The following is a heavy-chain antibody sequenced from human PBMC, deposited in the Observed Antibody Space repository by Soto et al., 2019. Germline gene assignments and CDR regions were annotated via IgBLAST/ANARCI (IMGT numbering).Heavy chain of an antibody. J-gene: IGHJ4*02. CDR3: ARCSGWYGQCYFDC. V-gene: IGHV3-53*02. Sequence: DVQLVETGGGLIQPGGSLRLSCAASGFIVSSSYMSWVRQAPGKGLEWVSVLYSDGRTYYGDSVKGRFTISTNNSKNTLYLQLNSLSAEDTAVYYCARCSGWYGQCYFDCWGQGTLGTVSS. CDR2: LYSDGRT. D-gene: IGHD6-13*01. CDR1: GFIVSSSY.